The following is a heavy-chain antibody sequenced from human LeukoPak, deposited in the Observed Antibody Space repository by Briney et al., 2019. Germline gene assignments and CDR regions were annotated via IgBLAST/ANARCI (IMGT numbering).Heavy chain of an antibody. CDR1: GASISTSY. J-gene: IGHJ4*02. CDR2: IYNSGTT. Sequence: PSETLSLTCTVSGASISTSYCTWVRQRPGKTLECIGYIYNSGTTNYNPSLKSRVTISVDTSKNQFSLNLISVTAADTAVYYCARLGGTTPGTDYWGQGTLVTVSS. V-gene: IGHV4-59*08. CDR3: ARLGGTTPGTDY. D-gene: IGHD3-16*01.